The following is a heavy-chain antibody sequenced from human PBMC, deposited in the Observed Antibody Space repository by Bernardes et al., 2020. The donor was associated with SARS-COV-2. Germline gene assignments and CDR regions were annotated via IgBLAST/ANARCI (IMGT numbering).Heavy chain of an antibody. J-gene: IGHJ6*02. CDR3: AKGIWVGTTFVYYYYGMDV. D-gene: IGHD3-10*01. V-gene: IGHV3-30*18. Sequence: GGSLRLSCAASGFTFSSYGMHWVRQAPGKGLEWVAVISYDGSNKYYADSVKGRFTISRDNSKNTLYLQMNSLRAEDTAVYYCAKGIWVGTTFVYYYYGMDVWGQGTTVTVSS. CDR1: GFTFSSYG. CDR2: ISYDGSNK.